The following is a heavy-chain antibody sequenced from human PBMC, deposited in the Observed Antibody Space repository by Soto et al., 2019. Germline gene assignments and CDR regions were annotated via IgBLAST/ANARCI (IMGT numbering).Heavy chain of an antibody. CDR3: AREGGGHNWLDP. V-gene: IGHV4-30-4*01. CDR2: IYYSGST. CDR1: GGSISSGDYY. J-gene: IGHJ5*02. Sequence: SETLSLTCTVSGGSISSGDYYWSWIRQPPGKGLEWIGYIYYSGSTYYNPSLKSRVTISVDTSKNQFSLKLSSVTAADTAVYYCAREGGGHNWLDPWGQGTLVTVYS.